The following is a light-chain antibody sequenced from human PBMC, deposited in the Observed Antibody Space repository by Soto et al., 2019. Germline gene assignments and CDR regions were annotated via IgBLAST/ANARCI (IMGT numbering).Light chain of an antibody. CDR1: QTVRNNY. V-gene: IGKV3-20*01. Sequence: EFVLTQSPGTLSLSPGEGATLSCRASQTVRNNYLAWYQQKPGQAPRLLIYDASSRATGIPDRFSGGGSGTDFTLTISRLEPEDFATYYCQQYDNLPLIFGQGTRLEIK. J-gene: IGKJ5*01. CDR2: DAS. CDR3: QQYDNLPLI.